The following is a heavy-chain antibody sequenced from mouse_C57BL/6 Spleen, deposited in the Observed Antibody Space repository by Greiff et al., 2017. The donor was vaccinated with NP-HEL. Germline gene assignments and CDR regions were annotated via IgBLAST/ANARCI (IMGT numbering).Heavy chain of an antibody. D-gene: IGHD2-3*01. CDR2: ISSGGSYT. J-gene: IGHJ3*01. CDR1: GFTFSSYG. CDR3: ARPLYDGYYGAY. V-gene: IGHV5-6*01. Sequence: EVQRVESGGDLVKPGGSLKLSCAASGFTFSSYGMSWVRQTPDKRLEWVATISSGGSYTYYPDSVKGRFTISRDNAKNTLYLQMSSLKSEDTAMYYCARPLYDGYYGAYWGQGTLVTVSA.